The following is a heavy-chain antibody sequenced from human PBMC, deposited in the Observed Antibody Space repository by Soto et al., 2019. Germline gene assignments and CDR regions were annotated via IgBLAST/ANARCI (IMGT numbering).Heavy chain of an antibody. J-gene: IGHJ4*02. V-gene: IGHV3-23*01. CDR3: AKDPSTAMVTLFDY. Sequence: PGGSLRLSCAASGFTFSSYAMSWVRQAPGKGLEWVSAISGSGGSTYYTASVKGRFTISRDNSKNTLYLQMNSLRAEDTAVYYCAKDPSTAMVTLFDYWGQGTLVTVSS. D-gene: IGHD5-18*01. CDR1: GFTFSSYA. CDR2: ISGSGGST.